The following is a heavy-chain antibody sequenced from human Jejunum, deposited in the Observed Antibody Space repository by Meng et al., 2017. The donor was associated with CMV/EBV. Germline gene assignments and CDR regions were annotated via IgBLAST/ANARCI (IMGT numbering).Heavy chain of an antibody. D-gene: IGHD2-21*01. CDR2: IRYDGTDK. CDR1: GFDFSNTG. V-gene: IGHV3-30*02. Sequence: SCATSGFDFSNTGMHWVRQAPGKGLVWVAFIRYDGTDKNYAESVKGRFTISRDNSKRTLFLQMNSLRVEDTAVYYCAKGSYFWGQGTTVTVSS. CDR3: AKGSYF. J-gene: IGHJ6*02.